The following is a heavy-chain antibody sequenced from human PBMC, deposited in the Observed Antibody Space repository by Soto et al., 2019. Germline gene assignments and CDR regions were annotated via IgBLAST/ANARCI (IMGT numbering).Heavy chain of an antibody. CDR1: GGTFSSYA. V-gene: IGHV1-69*12. Sequence: QVQLVQSGAEVKKPGSSVKVSCKASGGTFSSYAISWVRQAPGQGLEWMGGIIPIFGTANYAQKFQGRVTITADESTSTAYMELSRLRTEDTAVYHGARGVLTGYQTHYYYYGMDVWGQGTTVTVSS. CDR2: IIPIFGTA. J-gene: IGHJ6*02. D-gene: IGHD3-9*01. CDR3: ARGVLTGYQTHYYYYGMDV.